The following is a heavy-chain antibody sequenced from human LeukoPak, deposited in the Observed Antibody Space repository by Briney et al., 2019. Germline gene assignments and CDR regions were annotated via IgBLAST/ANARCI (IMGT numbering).Heavy chain of an antibody. CDR2: IKQDGSEK. Sequence: GGSLRLSCAASGFTFGSYWMSWVRQAPGKGLEWVANIKQDGSEKYYVDSVKGRFTISRDNAKNSLYLQMNSLRAEDTAVYYCARDGYNKDAFGIWGQGTMVTVSS. CDR1: GFTFGSYW. CDR3: ARDGYNKDAFGI. V-gene: IGHV3-7*01. J-gene: IGHJ3*02. D-gene: IGHD5-24*01.